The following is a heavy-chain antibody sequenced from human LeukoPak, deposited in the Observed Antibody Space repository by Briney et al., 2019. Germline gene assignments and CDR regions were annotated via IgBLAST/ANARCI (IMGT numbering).Heavy chain of an antibody. CDR2: IRYDGSNK. V-gene: IGHV3-30*02. J-gene: IGHJ6*03. CDR1: GFTFSSYG. D-gene: IGHD3-10*01. Sequence: GGSLRLSCAACGFTFSSYGMHWVRQAPGKGLEWVAFIRYDGSNKYDADSVKGRFTISRDNSKNTLYLQMNSLRVEDTAVYYCAKDHYYGSGSYYNDNYMDVWGKGTTVTISS. CDR3: AKDHYYGSGSYYNDNYMDV.